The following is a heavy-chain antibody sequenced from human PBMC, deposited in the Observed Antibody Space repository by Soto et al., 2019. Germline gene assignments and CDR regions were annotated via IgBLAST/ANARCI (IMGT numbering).Heavy chain of an antibody. CDR2: INHSGST. V-gene: IGHV4-34*01. D-gene: IGHD6-13*01. CDR3: ARPNPVAAADAFDI. Sequence: SETLSLTCAVYGGSFSGYYWSWIRQPPGKGLEWIGEINHSGSTNYNPSLKSRVTISVDTSKNQFSLKLSSVTAADTAVYYCARPNPVAAADAFDIWGQGTMVTVSS. J-gene: IGHJ3*02. CDR1: GGSFSGYY.